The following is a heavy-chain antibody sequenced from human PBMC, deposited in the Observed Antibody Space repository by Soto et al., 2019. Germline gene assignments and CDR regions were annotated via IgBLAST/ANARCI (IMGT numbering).Heavy chain of an antibody. CDR1: EFTFSNFG. CDR2: IYYDGSNE. J-gene: IGHJ3*02. V-gene: IGHV3-33*01. D-gene: IGHD2-15*01. CDR3: ARVDVVVAADAFDI. Sequence: QVQQVESGGGVVQPGRSLRLSCAASEFTFSNFGMHWVRQAPGKGLEWVAVIYYDGSNEYYADSVKGRFTISRDNSKNTLYLQMNSLRAEDTAVYYCARVDVVVAADAFDIWGQGTMVTVSS.